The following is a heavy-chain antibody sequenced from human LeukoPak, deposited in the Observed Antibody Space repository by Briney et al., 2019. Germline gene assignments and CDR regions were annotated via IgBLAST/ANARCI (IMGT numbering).Heavy chain of an antibody. J-gene: IGHJ4*02. CDR1: DGSINGYY. D-gene: IGHD5-24*01. V-gene: IGHV4-4*07. CDR3: ARGIDTYKVTY. Sequence: SETLSLTCSVSDGSINGYYLNWIRRPRGGGLEWIGCIHPSGSAHYNPSLKNRVTISLDTSSNRFFLNINSVAAADTALYYCARGIDTYKVTYWGQGTLVTASS. CDR2: IHPSGSA.